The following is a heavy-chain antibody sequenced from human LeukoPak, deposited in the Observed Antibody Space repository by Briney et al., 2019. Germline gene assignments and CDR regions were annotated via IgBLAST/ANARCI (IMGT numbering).Heavy chain of an antibody. CDR3: ARDASPGYFDL. Sequence: GGSLRLSCAVSGFTFSSYWMHWVRQSPGKGLAWVSRITSDGSATDYADSVRGRFTVSRDNAKNTLFLHMDSLRVEDTAVYYCARDASPGYFDLWGRGTLVTVSS. CDR1: GFTFSSYW. V-gene: IGHV3-74*01. J-gene: IGHJ2*01. CDR2: ITSDGSAT.